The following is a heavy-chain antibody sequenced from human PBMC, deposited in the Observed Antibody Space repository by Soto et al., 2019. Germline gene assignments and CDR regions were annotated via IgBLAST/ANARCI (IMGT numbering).Heavy chain of an antibody. Sequence: SETLSLTCAVYGGSFSGYYWSWIRQPPGKGLEWIGEINHSGSTNYNPSLKSRVTISVDTSKNQFSLKLSSVTAADTAVYYCARTKSGRIPYSYGYGGWFDPWGQGTLVTVSS. CDR3: ARTKSGRIPYSYGYGGWFDP. D-gene: IGHD5-18*01. J-gene: IGHJ5*02. CDR2: INHSGST. V-gene: IGHV4-34*01. CDR1: GGSFSGYY.